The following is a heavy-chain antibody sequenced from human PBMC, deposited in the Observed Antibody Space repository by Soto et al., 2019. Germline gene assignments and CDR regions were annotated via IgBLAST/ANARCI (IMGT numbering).Heavy chain of an antibody. Sequence: QVQLQESGPGLVKPSQTLSLTCTVSGGSISSGGYYWSWIRQHPGKGLEWIGYIYYSGSTYYNPSLKSRVTISVDTSKNQFSLKLSSVTAADTAVYYCAREGLNCGGDCYSGWFDPWGQGTLVTVSS. V-gene: IGHV4-31*03. J-gene: IGHJ5*02. CDR1: GGSISSGGYY. CDR3: AREGLNCGGDCYSGWFDP. CDR2: IYYSGST. D-gene: IGHD2-21*02.